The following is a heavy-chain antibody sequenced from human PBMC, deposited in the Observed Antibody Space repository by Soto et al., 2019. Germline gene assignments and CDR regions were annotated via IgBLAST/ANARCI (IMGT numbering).Heavy chain of an antibody. CDR3: ARGKRYSGSYD. D-gene: IGHD1-26*01. V-gene: IGHV4-34*01. Sequence: QVQLQQWGAGLLKPSETLSLTCAVYGGSFSGYYWSWIRQPPGKGLEWIGEINHSGSTNYNPSLKSRVTLSVEMSKNQFCLKLSSVTAADTAVYYCARGKRYSGSYDWGQGTLVTVSS. CDR2: INHSGST. J-gene: IGHJ4*02. CDR1: GGSFSGYY.